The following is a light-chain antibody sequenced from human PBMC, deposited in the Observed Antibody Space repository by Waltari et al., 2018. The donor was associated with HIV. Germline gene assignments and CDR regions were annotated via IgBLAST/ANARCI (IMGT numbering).Light chain of an antibody. J-gene: IGLJ3*02. V-gene: IGLV3-1*01. Sequence: SPGQTASITCSGYELGDKYTCWYQQKPGQSPLLVIYQDNKRPSGIPERFSASSSGHTATLTISGTLPMDEADYYCQAWGSTTSGVFGRGTKLTVL. CDR1: ELGDKY. CDR2: QDN. CDR3: QAWGSTTSGV.